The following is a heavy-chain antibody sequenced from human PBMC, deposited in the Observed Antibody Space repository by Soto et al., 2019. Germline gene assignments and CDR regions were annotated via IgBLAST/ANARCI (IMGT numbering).Heavy chain of an antibody. Sequence: QVQVVQSGAEVRKPGASVKLSCKVPAYTLTDFPIHWVQQAPGKGLEWMGGSNPEEGETMFAQKFQGRVTMTEDTSTDIVYLELSSLRSEDTAVYYCAIGGGAAEYDYWGQGTLVTVSS. D-gene: IGHD2-15*01. V-gene: IGHV1-24*01. CDR3: AIGGGAAEYDY. CDR2: SNPEEGET. CDR1: AYTLTDFP. J-gene: IGHJ4*02.